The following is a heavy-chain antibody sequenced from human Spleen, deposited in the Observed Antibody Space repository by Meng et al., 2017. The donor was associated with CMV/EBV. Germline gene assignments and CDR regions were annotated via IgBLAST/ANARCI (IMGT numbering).Heavy chain of an antibody. V-gene: IGHV4-39*07. Sequence: SETLSLTCTVSGGSISSSDYYWGWIRQPPGKGLEWIGNLYYTGSTYYNPSLKSRVTISVDKSKNQFSLRLISVTAADTAVYYCATDPRVYTNTWGTDYWGPGTLVTVSS. CDR2: LYYTGST. CDR3: ATDPRVYTNTWGTDY. J-gene: IGHJ4*02. CDR1: GGSISSSDYY. D-gene: IGHD2-8*01.